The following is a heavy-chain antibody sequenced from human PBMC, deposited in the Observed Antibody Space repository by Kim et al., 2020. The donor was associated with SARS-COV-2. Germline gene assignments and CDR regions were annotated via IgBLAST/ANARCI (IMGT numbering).Heavy chain of an antibody. CDR3: ARDSQYSSSWYSHHYYYGMDV. CDR1: GGSVSSGSYY. J-gene: IGHJ6*02. CDR2: IYYSGST. Sequence: SETLSLTCTVSGGSVSSGSYYWSWIRQPPGKGLEWIGYIYYSGSTNYNPSLKSRVTISVDTSKNQFSLKLSSVTAADTAVYYCARDSQYSSSWYSHHYYYGMDVWGQGTTVTVSS. V-gene: IGHV4-61*01. D-gene: IGHD6-13*01.